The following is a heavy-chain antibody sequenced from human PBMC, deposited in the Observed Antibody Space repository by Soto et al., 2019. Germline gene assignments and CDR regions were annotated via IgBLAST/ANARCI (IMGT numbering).Heavy chain of an antibody. CDR3: ARLRRGSYSIDY. J-gene: IGHJ4*02. D-gene: IGHD1-26*01. Sequence: SQGLSLTCAISEDSVSSNSAAWKWIRPSPSKGLEWLGRTYYRSKWYNDYAVSVKSRITINPDTSKNQFSLQLNSVTPENTAVYYCARLRRGSYSIDYCGQGTLV. V-gene: IGHV6-1*01. CDR2: TYYRSKWYN. CDR1: EDSVSSNSAA.